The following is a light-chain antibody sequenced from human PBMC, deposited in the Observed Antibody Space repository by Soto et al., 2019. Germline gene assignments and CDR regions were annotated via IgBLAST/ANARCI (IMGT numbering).Light chain of an antibody. CDR2: EVS. CDR3: SSYTTSTSFIL. Sequence: QSALTQPPSASGSPGQSVTLSCTGTSSDVGVYNYVSWYQQHPGKAPKLMIYEVSKRPSGVPDRFSGSKSGNTASLTVSGLQAEDEAYYYCSSYTTSTSFILFGGGTKLTVL. CDR1: SSDVGVYNY. V-gene: IGLV2-8*01. J-gene: IGLJ2*01.